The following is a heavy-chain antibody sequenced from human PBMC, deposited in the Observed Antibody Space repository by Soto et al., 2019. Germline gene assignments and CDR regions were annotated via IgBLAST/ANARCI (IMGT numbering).Heavy chain of an antibody. CDR1: GFTFSDYY. D-gene: IGHD3-22*01. CDR2: ISSSSSYT. CDR3: ARDRFDSSGYYRHDAFDI. V-gene: IGHV3-11*06. Sequence: GGSLRLSCAASGFTFSDYYMSWIRQAPGKGLEWVSYISSSSSYTNYADSVKGRFTISRDNAKNSLYLQMNSLRAEDTAVYYCARDRFDSSGYYRHDAFDIWGQGTMVTVSS. J-gene: IGHJ3*02.